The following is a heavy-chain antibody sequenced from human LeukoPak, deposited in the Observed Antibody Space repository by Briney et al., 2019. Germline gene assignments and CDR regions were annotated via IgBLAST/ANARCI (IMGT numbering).Heavy chain of an antibody. Sequence: PSETLSLTCCIFVGSFRISYWAWIRQPPEKGLEWIGYIYYTGSTNYNPSLKSRVTISVDTSKNQFSLKLSSVTAADTAVYYCARGPPKYSSGWYNWFDPWGQGTLVTVSS. V-gene: IGHV4-59*01. CDR1: VGSFRISY. CDR2: IYYTGST. D-gene: IGHD6-19*01. CDR3: ARGPPKYSSGWYNWFDP. J-gene: IGHJ5*02.